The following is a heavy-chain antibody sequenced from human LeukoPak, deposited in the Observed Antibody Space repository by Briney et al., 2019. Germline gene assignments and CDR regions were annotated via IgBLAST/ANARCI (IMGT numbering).Heavy chain of an antibody. V-gene: IGHV1-18*01. CDR1: GYTFTSYG. CDR3: ARDHSGYDYSDY. D-gene: IGHD5-12*01. J-gene: IGHJ4*02. Sequence: GAAVKVPFKACGYTFTSYGISWVRQAPGQGLEWMGWISAYKGNTNYAQKHQGRVTMTTDTSTSTAYMELRSLRSDDTAVYYCARDHSGYDYSDYWGQGTLVTVSS. CDR2: ISAYKGNT.